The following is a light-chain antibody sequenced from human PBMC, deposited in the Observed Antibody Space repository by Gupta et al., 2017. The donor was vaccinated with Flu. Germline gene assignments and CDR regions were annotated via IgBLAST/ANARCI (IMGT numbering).Light chain of an antibody. CDR1: ISNIEIYY. J-gene: IGLJ3*02. Sequence: ISNIEIYYVSWYQHLPGTAPKLLIYETSERPSGIPDRFSGSKSGTSATLAITGLQTGDEADYYCGTWDSSLSAGVFGGGTKLTVL. CDR2: ETS. V-gene: IGLV1-51*02. CDR3: GTWDSSLSAGV.